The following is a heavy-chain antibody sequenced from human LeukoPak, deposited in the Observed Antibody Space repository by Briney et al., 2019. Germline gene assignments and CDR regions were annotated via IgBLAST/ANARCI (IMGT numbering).Heavy chain of an antibody. CDR2: IIPIFGTA. Sequence: SVKVSCKASGGTFSSYAISWVRQAPGQGLEWMGGIIPIFGTANYAQKFQGRVTITTDESTSTAYMELSSLRSEDTAVYYCARSLAPYTSSSDAFNIWGQGTMVTVSS. CDR3: ARSLAPYTSSSDAFNI. CDR1: GGTFSSYA. D-gene: IGHD6-13*01. V-gene: IGHV1-69*05. J-gene: IGHJ3*02.